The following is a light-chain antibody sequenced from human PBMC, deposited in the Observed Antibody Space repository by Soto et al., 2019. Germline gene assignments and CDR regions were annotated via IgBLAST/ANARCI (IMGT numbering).Light chain of an antibody. CDR1: QSISSW. Sequence: DIQMTQSPSTLSASVGDRVTITCRASQSISSWLSWFQQKPGKAPKLLIYKASSLESGVPSRFSGSGSGTDLTLTISSLQPDDFATYYCQQYNSYPWTFGQGTKVDIK. CDR3: QQYNSYPWT. V-gene: IGKV1-5*03. CDR2: KAS. J-gene: IGKJ1*01.